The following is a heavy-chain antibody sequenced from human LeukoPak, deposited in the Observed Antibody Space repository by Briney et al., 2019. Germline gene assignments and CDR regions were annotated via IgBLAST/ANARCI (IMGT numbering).Heavy chain of an antibody. J-gene: IGHJ4*02. CDR2: IWYDGSNK. V-gene: IGHV3-33*01. CDR1: GFTFSSYG. CDR3: ARDLVSYYDSSGYLDY. D-gene: IGHD3-22*01. Sequence: GRSLRLSCAASGFTFSSYGMHWVRQAPGKGLEWVAVIWYDGSNKYYADSVKGRFTISRDNSKNTLYLQMNSLRAEDTAVYYCARDLVSYYDSSGYLDYWGREPWSPSPQ.